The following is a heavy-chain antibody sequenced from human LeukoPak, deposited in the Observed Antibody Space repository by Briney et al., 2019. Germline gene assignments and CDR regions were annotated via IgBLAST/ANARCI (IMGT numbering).Heavy chain of an antibody. CDR3: ARDLILGPTYFDY. D-gene: IGHD1-26*01. CDR1: GGSISSIYYY. J-gene: IGHJ4*02. CDR2: IYYSGST. V-gene: IGHV4-39*02. Sequence: SETLSLTCTVSGGSISSIYYYWGWIRQPPGKGLEWIGSIYYSGSTYYNPSLKSRVTISEDTSKNHFSLKLSSVTAADAAVYYCARDLILGPTYFDYWGQGTLVTVSS.